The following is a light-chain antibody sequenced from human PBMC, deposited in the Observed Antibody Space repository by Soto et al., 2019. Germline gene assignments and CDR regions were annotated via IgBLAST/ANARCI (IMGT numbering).Light chain of an antibody. J-gene: IGLJ1*01. CDR1: SSNIGSNT. Sequence: QSVLTQPPSASGTPGQRVTSSCSGSSSNIGSNTVNWYQQLPGTAPKLLIYSNNQRPSGVPDRFSCSKSGTTASLAISGIQYEDEADYYCAAWDDRLNGYVFGTGTKVTVL. CDR2: SNN. CDR3: AAWDDRLNGYV. V-gene: IGLV1-44*01.